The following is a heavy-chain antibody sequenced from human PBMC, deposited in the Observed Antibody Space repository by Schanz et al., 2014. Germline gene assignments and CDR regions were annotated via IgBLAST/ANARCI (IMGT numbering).Heavy chain of an antibody. CDR2: ISGSGRDT. Sequence: EVQLVESGGGLIQPGGSLRLSCAASGFTFSSYAMSWVRQAPGKGPEWFSAISGSGRDTYYAASVKGRFTISRDNSKNTLSLQMNSLRAGDTAVYYCARGRRGDCRRTSCTYYFDYWGQGTLVTVSS. CDR1: GFTFSSYA. J-gene: IGHJ4*02. V-gene: IGHV3-23*04. D-gene: IGHD2-2*01. CDR3: ARGRRGDCRRTSCTYYFDY.